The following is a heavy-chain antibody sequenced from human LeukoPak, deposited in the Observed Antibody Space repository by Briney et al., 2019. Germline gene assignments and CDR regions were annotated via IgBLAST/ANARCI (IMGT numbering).Heavy chain of an antibody. CDR2: ISGSGGST. J-gene: IGHJ6*04. CDR3: ATRSDTYYYGMDV. Sequence: GGSLCLSCAASGFTISSYAMSWVRHAPGTGLEWVSAISGSGGSTYYADSVKGRFTISRDNSKNTLYLQMNSLRAEDTAVYYCATRSDTYYYGMDVWGKGTTVTVSS. V-gene: IGHV3-23*01. CDR1: GFTISSYA.